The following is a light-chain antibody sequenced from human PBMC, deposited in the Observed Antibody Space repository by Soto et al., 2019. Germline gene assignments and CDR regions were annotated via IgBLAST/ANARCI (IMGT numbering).Light chain of an antibody. CDR3: QQYNNWPAIT. Sequence: EIVMTQSPATLSVSPGERATLSCRASQSVSSRLAWYQQKPGHAPMLLIYGVSTRSTGIPARFSGSGSGTEFTLTISSLQSEDFAVYYCQQYNNWPAITFGQGTRLEIK. V-gene: IGKV3D-15*01. J-gene: IGKJ5*01. CDR1: QSVSSR. CDR2: GVS.